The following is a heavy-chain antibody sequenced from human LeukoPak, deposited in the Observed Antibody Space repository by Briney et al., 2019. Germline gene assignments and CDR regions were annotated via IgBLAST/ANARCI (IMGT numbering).Heavy chain of an antibody. D-gene: IGHD2-2*01. CDR2: IIPILGIA. J-gene: IGHJ4*02. CDR1: GGTFSSYA. V-gene: IGHV1-69*04. CDR3: ARVDCSSTSCYYYFDY. Sequence: ASVKVSCKASGGTFSSYAISWVRQAPRQGREWMGRIIPILGIANYAQKFQGRVTITADKSTSTAYMELSSLRSEDTAVYHCARVDCSSTSCYYYFDYWGQGTLVTVSS.